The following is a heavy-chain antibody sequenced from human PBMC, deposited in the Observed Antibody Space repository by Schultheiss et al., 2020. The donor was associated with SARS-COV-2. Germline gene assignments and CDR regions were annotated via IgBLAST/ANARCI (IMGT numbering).Heavy chain of an antibody. D-gene: IGHD3-3*01. J-gene: IGHJ4*02. CDR1: GFTFSSYG. Sequence: GESLKISCAASGFTFSSYGMHWVRQAPGKGLEWVAVIWYDGSNKYYADSVKGRFTISRDNAKNTLYLQMNSLKTEDTAVYYCTTAPLTIFGVVITLPDYWGQGTLVTVSS. CDR3: TTAPLTIFGVVITLPDY. CDR2: IWYDGSNK. V-gene: IGHV3-33*01.